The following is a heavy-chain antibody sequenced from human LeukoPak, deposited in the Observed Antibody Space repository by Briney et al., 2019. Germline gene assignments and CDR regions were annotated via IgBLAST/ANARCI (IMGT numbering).Heavy chain of an antibody. CDR1: GFTFSSYG. Sequence: GGSLRLSCAASGFTFSSYGMHWVRQAPGKGLEWVAVISYDGSNKYYADSVKGRFTISRDNSKNTLYLQMNSLRAEDTAVYYCARASDNYYDSSGSDAFDIWGQGTMVTVSS. D-gene: IGHD3-22*01. V-gene: IGHV3-30*19. CDR2: ISYDGSNK. J-gene: IGHJ3*02. CDR3: ARASDNYYDSSGSDAFDI.